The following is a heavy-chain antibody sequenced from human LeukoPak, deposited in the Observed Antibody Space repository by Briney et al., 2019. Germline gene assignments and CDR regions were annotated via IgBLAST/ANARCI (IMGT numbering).Heavy chain of an antibody. CDR2: MNPNSGNT. CDR3: ARGVGYGSGSYYKNFDY. CDR1: GYTFTSYD. V-gene: IGHV1-8*01. J-gene: IGHJ4*02. Sequence: ASVKVSCKASGYTFTSYDINWVRQATGQGLEWMGWMNPNSGNTGYAQKFQGRVTMTRNTSISTAYMELSSLRSEDTAVYYCARGVGYGSGSYYKNFDYWGQGTLVTVSS. D-gene: IGHD3-10*01.